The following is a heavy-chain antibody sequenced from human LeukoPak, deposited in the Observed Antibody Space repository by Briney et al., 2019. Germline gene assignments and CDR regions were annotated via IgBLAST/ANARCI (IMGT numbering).Heavy chain of an antibody. CDR1: GGTFSSYA. D-gene: IGHD3-10*01. J-gene: IGHJ5*02. V-gene: IGHV1-69*05. CDR3: ARGRRRFDGSGSYDDWFDP. CDR2: IIPIFGTA. Sequence: SVKVSCKASGGTFSSYAISWVRQAPGQGLEWMGRIIPIFGTANYAQKFQGRVTITTDESTSTAYMELSSLRSEDTAVYYCARGRRRFDGSGSYDDWFDPWGQGTLVTVSS.